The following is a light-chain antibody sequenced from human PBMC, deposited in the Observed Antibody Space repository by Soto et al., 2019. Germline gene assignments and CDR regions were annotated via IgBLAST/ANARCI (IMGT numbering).Light chain of an antibody. Sequence: EIVMTQSPATLSVSPGERATLSCRASQSVSSNLAWYQQKPGQAPRLLIYGASTRSTAIPARFSGSGSGTEFTLTISSLQSEDFAVYYCQQYNNSPPYTFGQGTKLEIK. J-gene: IGKJ2*01. V-gene: IGKV3-15*01. CDR1: QSVSSN. CDR2: GAS. CDR3: QQYNNSPPYT.